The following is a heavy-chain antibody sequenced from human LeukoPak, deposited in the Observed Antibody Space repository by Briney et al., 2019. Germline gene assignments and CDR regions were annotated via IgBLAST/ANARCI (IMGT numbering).Heavy chain of an antibody. CDR1: GGSISSDDYY. CDR2: IYYSGST. D-gene: IGHD3-22*01. J-gene: IGHJ5*02. CDR3: ARSHSSGPYNWFDP. V-gene: IGHV4-30-4*01. Sequence: SQTLSLTCTVSGGSISSDDYYWSWIRQPPGKGLEWIGYIYYSGSTYYNPSLKSPVTISVDTSKNQFSLKLSSVTAADTAVYSCARSHSSGPYNWFDPWGQGTLVTVSS.